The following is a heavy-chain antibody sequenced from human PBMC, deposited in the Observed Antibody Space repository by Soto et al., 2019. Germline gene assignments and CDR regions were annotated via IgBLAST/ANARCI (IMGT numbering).Heavy chain of an antibody. D-gene: IGHD2-15*01. J-gene: IGHJ4*02. V-gene: IGHV1-69*01. CDR3: AGGLGFYSRGDYFAY. Sequence: QVQLVQSGAEVKKPGSSVKVSCKASGGTFSSYVISWVRQAPGQGLEWMGGIIPMYGTPNYAQKFKGRVTLPADDSTSTAYMDLNSLRSEDTDGYYCAGGLGFYSRGDYFAYWGQGTLVTVSS. CDR1: GGTFSSYV. CDR2: IIPMYGTP.